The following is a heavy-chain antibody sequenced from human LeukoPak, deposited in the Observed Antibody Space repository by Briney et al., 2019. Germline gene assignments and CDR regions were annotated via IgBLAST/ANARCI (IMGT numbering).Heavy chain of an antibody. CDR3: AKLPRDWGGGQTYYFDY. CDR2: ITGCGGST. CDR1: GFTFSSYA. J-gene: IGHJ4*02. V-gene: IGHV3-23*01. Sequence: PGGSLRLSCAASGFTFSSYAMSWVRQAPGKGLEWVSAITGCGGSTYYADSVKGRFTISRDNSKTTLYLQMNSLRAEDTALYYCAKLPRDWGGGQTYYFDYWGQGTLVTVSS. D-gene: IGHD7-27*01.